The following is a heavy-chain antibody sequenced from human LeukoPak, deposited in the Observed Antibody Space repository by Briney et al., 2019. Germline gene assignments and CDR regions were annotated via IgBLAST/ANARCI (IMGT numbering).Heavy chain of an antibody. CDR3: ARDWRVVVVPAAIRDYYYYYYMDV. J-gene: IGHJ6*03. Sequence: SETLSLTCTVSGGSISSYYWSWIRQPAGKGLEWIGRIYTSGSTNYNPSLKNRVTMSVDTSKNQFSLKLSSVTAADTAVYHCARDWRVVVVPAAIRDYYYYYYMDVWGKGTTVTVSS. D-gene: IGHD2-2*02. CDR1: GGSISSYY. V-gene: IGHV4-4*07. CDR2: IYTSGST.